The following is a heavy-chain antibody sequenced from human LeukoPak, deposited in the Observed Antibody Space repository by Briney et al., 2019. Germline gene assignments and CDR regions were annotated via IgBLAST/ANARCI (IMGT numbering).Heavy chain of an antibody. Sequence: GGSLRLSCIASGFNSADCSINWVRQAPGKGLEWIGFLRSKAFGGTTELATSVKGRFAISRDDSKRTAYLEITSLKTEDTAVYYCSRDPRYYGSLNVYPFDLWGQGTLVTVSS. J-gene: IGHJ3*01. V-gene: IGHV3-49*04. CDR1: GFNSADCS. CDR2: LRSKAFGGTT. D-gene: IGHD3-3*01. CDR3: SRDPRYYGSLNVYPFDL.